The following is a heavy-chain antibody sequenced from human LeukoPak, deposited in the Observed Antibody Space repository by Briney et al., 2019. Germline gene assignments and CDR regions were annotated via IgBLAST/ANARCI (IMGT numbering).Heavy chain of an antibody. CDR1: GFTFSTYA. D-gene: IGHD4/OR15-4a*01. CDR2: IRGGST. J-gene: IGHJ4*02. V-gene: IGHV3-23*01. CDR3: AKAHGASAFDY. Sequence: GGSLRLSCAASGFTFSTYALSWVRQAPGKGLEWVSAIRGGSTWYADSVEGRFTISRDDSKNTPFLQMNGLRAEDTAVYYCAKAHGASAFDYWGQGTLVTVSS.